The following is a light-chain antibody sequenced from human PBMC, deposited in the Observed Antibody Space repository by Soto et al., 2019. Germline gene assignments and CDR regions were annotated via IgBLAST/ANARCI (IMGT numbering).Light chain of an antibody. CDR2: SAS. J-gene: IGKJ5*01. CDR1: QSVTIY. CDR3: QQANSFPIT. V-gene: IGKV3-15*01. Sequence: EIVITQSPATLSVSTGERATLSCRASQSVTIYLAWYQQKPGQAPRLLIYSASTRATGIPARFSGSGSGTEFTLTISSLQSEDFAVYYCQQANSFPITFGQGTRLEIK.